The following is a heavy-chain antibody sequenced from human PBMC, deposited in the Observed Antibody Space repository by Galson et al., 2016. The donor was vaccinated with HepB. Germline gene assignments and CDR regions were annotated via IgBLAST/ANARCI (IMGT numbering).Heavy chain of an antibody. J-gene: IGHJ4*02. Sequence: SLRLSCAASGFSFSTYSLNWVRQAPGKGLEWVSSISSSGKYIYDADSVKGRFTIFRDNAKNSLYLQMNSLRAEDTAVYYCAIWPEWDLILDSWGQGTLVTVSS. CDR3: AIWPEWDLILDS. D-gene: IGHD1-26*01. CDR1: GFSFSTYS. V-gene: IGHV3-21*01. CDR2: ISSSGKYI.